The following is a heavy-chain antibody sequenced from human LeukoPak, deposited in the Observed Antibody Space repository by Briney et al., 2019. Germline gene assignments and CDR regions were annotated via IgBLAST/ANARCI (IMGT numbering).Heavy chain of an antibody. V-gene: IGHV1-69*05. CDR1: GGTFSSYA. CDR2: IIPIFGTA. J-gene: IGHJ5*02. D-gene: IGHD2-2*01. Sequence: SVKVSCKASGGTFSSYAISWVRQAPGQGLEWVGGIIPIFGTANYAQKSQGRVTITTDESTSTAYMELSSLRSEDTAVYYCARVKGESIVVVPAAKYNWFDPWGQGTLVTVSS. CDR3: ARVKGESIVVVPAAKYNWFDP.